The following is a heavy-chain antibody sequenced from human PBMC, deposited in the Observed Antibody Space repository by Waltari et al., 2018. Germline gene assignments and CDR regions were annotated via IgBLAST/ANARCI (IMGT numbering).Heavy chain of an antibody. D-gene: IGHD2-2*01. Sequence: QVQLVQSGAEVKTPGSSVKVSCKASGGTFSSYAISWVRQAPGQGLEWMGGIIPILGIANYAQKFQGRVTITADESTSTAYMELSSLRSEDTAVYYCARDPKVVPAAIGDAFDIWGQGTMVTVSS. V-gene: IGHV1-69*04. CDR2: IIPILGIA. CDR3: ARDPKVVPAAIGDAFDI. J-gene: IGHJ3*02. CDR1: GGTFSSYA.